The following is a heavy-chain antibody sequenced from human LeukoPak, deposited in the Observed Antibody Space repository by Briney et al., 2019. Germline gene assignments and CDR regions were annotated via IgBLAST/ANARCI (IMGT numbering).Heavy chain of an antibody. CDR2: IIPIFGTA. CDR1: GGTFSSYA. V-gene: IGHV1-69*13. J-gene: IGHJ4*02. CDR3: ARGTTDDY. D-gene: IGHD1-1*01. Sequence: ASVKVSCKASGGTFSSYAISWVRQAPGQGLEWMGGIIPIFGTANYAQKFQGRVTMTGDPSTRTVYMELSSLTSDDTAVYYCARGTTDDYRGQGTPVTVSS.